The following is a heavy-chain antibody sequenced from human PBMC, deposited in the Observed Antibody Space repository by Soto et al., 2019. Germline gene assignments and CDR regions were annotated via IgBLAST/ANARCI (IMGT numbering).Heavy chain of an antibody. CDR2: INHSGST. CDR3: ATLGGYSY. V-gene: IGHV4-34*01. J-gene: IGHJ3*01. Sequence: SETLSLTCAGYGGSFSGYYWSWIRQPPGKGLEWIGEINHSGSTNYNPSLKSRVTISVDTSKNQFSLKLSSVTAADTAVYYCATLGGYSYWGQGTMVTVSS. CDR1: GGSFSGYY. D-gene: IGHD5-18*01.